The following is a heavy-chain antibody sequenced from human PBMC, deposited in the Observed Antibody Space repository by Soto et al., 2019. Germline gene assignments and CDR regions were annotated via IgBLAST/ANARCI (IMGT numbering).Heavy chain of an antibody. CDR2: INAGNGNT. J-gene: IGHJ4*02. CDR3: ARDLAHY. Sequence: QVQLVQSGAEVKKPGASVKVSCKASGYTFTSYAMHWVRQAPGQRLEWMGWINAGNGNTKYSQKFQGRVTITRDTSARTAYIELSSLRSEDTAVYYCARDLAHYWGQGTLVTVSS. CDR1: GYTFTSYA. V-gene: IGHV1-3*01.